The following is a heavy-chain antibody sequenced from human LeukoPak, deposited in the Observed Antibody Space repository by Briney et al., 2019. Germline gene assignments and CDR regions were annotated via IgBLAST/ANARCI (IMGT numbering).Heavy chain of an antibody. J-gene: IGHJ1*01. CDR3: ARGSPLVGARHAEYFQH. D-gene: IGHD1-26*01. Sequence: PGGSLRLSCAASGFTFSSYAMSWVRQAPGKGLEWVSAISGSGGSTYYADSVKGRFTISRDNSKNTLYLQMNSLRAEDTAVYYCARGSPLVGARHAEYFQHWGQGTLVAVSS. V-gene: IGHV3-23*01. CDR1: GFTFSSYA. CDR2: ISGSGGST.